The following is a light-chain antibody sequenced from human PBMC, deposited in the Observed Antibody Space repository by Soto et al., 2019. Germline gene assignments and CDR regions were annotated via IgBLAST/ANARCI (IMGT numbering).Light chain of an antibody. CDR3: QQGYTPPYT. V-gene: IGKV1-39*01. Sequence: DIRLTQSPSSLSASVRDRVAITCRASQSIDTYLNWYQHKPGKAPKLLIYAASNLQSGVPSRFSGSGSGTDFTLTISSLQPEDFATYFCQQGYTPPYTFGQGTQLEIK. CDR1: QSIDTY. CDR2: AAS. J-gene: IGKJ2*01.